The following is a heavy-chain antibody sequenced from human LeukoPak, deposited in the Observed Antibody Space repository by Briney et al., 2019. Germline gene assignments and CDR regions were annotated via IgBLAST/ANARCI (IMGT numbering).Heavy chain of an antibody. V-gene: IGHV3-74*01. CDR2: ITSDGSST. CDR3: ATGLISALEY. CDR1: GFTFSTYW. D-gene: IGHD3-16*01. Sequence: GGSLRLSCTASGFTFSTYWMHWVRQPPGTGLVWVSRITSDGSSTTYADSVKGRFTISRDNAKSTVYLEMNSLGAEDTAVYYCATGLISALEYWGQGTLVTVFS. J-gene: IGHJ4*02.